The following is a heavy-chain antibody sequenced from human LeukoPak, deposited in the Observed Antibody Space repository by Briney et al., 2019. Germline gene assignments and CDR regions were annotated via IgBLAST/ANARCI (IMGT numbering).Heavy chain of an antibody. CDR2: IIPIFGTA. J-gene: IGHJ4*02. D-gene: IGHD1-26*01. CDR3: AREITEGGASQRPLTYFDY. Sequence: ASVKVSXKASGGTFSSYAISWVRQAPGQGLEWIGRIIPIFGTAKYAQKFQGRVTLTTDESTSTAYMELGRLRSEDTAVYYCAREITEGGASQRPLTYFDYWGQGTLVTVSS. V-gene: IGHV1-69*05. CDR1: GGTFSSYA.